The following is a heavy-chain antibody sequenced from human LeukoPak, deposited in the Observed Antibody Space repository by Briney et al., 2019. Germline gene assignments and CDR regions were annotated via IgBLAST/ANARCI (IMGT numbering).Heavy chain of an antibody. J-gene: IGHJ5*02. CDR3: ARRRGSSSYNWFDP. V-gene: IGHV4-61*05. D-gene: IGHD6-13*01. CDR1: GGSISSSSYY. CDR2: IYYSGST. Sequence: SETLSLTCTVSGGSISSSSYYWSWIRQPPGKGLEWIGYIYYSGSTNYNPSLKSRVTISVDTSKNQFSLKLSSVTAADTAVYYCARRRGSSSYNWFDPWGQGTLVTVSS.